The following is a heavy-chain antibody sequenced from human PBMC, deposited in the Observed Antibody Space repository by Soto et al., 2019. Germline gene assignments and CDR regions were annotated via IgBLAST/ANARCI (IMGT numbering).Heavy chain of an antibody. D-gene: IGHD2-15*01. CDR1: GYTFTNYH. Sequence: QVQLVQSGAEVKKPGASVTVSCKASGYTFTNYHMHWVRQAPGQGFEWMGIINPSGGSTTYAQKFQGKGTMTRDTSTNTVYMKLSSLRSDDTAVYFCARDSSIVVDGGSCQDYWGQGTQVTVSS. J-gene: IGHJ4*02. CDR3: ARDSSIVVDGGSCQDY. V-gene: IGHV1-46*01. CDR2: INPSGGST.